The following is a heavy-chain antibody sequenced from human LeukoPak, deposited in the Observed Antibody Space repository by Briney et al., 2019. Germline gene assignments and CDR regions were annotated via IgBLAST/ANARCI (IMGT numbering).Heavy chain of an antibody. V-gene: IGHV4-59*01. CDR3: ARVNGSCWGYWHLDL. Sequence: SETLSLTCTVSGGSISSYYWSWIRQPPGKGLEWIGYIYYSGSTNYNTSLKSRVTISVDTSKNQFSLTLSSVTAADTAVYYCARVNGSCWGYWHLDLWGRGTLVTVSS. CDR1: GGSISSYY. J-gene: IGHJ2*01. CDR2: IYYSGST. D-gene: IGHD6-13*01.